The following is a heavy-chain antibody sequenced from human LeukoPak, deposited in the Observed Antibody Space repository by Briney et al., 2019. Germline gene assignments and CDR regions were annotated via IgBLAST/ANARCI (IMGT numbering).Heavy chain of an antibody. CDR2: IYYSGST. V-gene: IGHV4-59*01. J-gene: IGHJ3*02. Sequence: SETLSLTCTVSGGSISSYYWSWIRQPPGKGLEWIGYIYYSGSTNYNPSLKSRVTISVDTSKNQFSLKLSSVTAADTAVHYCARDLPADVDTPAFDIWGQGTMVIVSS. CDR3: ARDLPADVDTPAFDI. D-gene: IGHD5-18*01. CDR1: GGSISSYY.